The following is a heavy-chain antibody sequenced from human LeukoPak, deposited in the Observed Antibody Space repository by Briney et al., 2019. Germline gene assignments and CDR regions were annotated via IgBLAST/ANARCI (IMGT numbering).Heavy chain of an antibody. J-gene: IGHJ4*02. Sequence: PSETLSLTCTVSGGSISSSSYYWGWIRQPPGKGLEWIGSIYYSGSTYYNPSLKSRVTISLDTSKNQFSLKLSSVTAADTAVYYCASVLCRSCYPFDNWGQGTLVTVSS. CDR3: ASVLCRSCYPFDN. CDR1: GGSISSSSYY. CDR2: IYYSGST. D-gene: IGHD2-15*01. V-gene: IGHV4-39*01.